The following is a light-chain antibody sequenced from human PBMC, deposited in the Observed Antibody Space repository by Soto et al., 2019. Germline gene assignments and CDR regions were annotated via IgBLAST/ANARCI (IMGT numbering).Light chain of an antibody. J-gene: IGKJ4*01. V-gene: IGKV3-11*01. CDR2: DTS. CDR1: QSVRSY. Sequence: EMLLTQSPATVSLSPGERATLSCRASQSVRSYLAWYQQKPGQAPRLLIYDTSNRAAGIPARFSGGGSGTDFALTISSLEPEDSAVYYCQQREQWPTFGGGTKVDIK. CDR3: QQREQWPT.